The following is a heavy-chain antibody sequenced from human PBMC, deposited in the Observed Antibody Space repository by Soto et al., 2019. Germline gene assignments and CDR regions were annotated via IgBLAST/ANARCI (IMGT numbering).Heavy chain of an antibody. J-gene: IGHJ6*03. CDR1: GFTFSSYS. V-gene: IGHV3-21*01. CDR2: ISSSSSYI. CDR3: ARGSQAGIVYDFWSGYSIMDV. Sequence: GGSLRLSCAASGFTFSSYSMNWVRQAPGKGLEWVSSISSSSSYIYYADSVKGRFTISRDNAKNSLYLQMNSLRAEDTAVYYCARGSQAGIVYDFWSGYSIMDVWGKGTTVTVSS. D-gene: IGHD3-3*01.